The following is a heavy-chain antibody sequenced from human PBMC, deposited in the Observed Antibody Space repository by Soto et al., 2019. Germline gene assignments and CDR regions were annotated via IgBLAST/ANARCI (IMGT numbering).Heavy chain of an antibody. J-gene: IGHJ4*02. Sequence: SVKVSCKASGGTFSSYAISWVRQAPGQGLEWMGGTIPIFGTANYAQKFQGRVTITADESTSTAYMELSSLRSEDTAVYYCARDSYYYDSSGYYLVYWGQGTLVTVSS. CDR3: ARDSYYYDSSGYYLVY. CDR2: TIPIFGTA. D-gene: IGHD3-22*01. V-gene: IGHV1-69*13. CDR1: GGTFSSYA.